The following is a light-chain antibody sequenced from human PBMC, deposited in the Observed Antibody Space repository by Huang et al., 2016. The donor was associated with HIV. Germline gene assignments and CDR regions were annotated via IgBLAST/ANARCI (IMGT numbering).Light chain of an antibody. V-gene: IGKV3-11*01. Sequence: EIVLAQSPVTLSLSPGERATLACRASQSVSVYLAWYQQKAGQPPRLRIYNASNRATGIPARVSGSGSGTDFTLTISSLEPEDFAVYYCQQRSDWPPTFGRGTKVEIK. CDR3: QQRSDWPPT. J-gene: IGKJ1*01. CDR1: QSVSVY. CDR2: NAS.